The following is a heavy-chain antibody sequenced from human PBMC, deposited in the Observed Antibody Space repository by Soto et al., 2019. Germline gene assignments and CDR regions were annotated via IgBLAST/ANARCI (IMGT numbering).Heavy chain of an antibody. CDR1: GLTFSSYA. J-gene: IGHJ6*01. CDR3: AKYWQEVSGFGMDV. Sequence: EVQLLESGGGLVQPGGSLRLSCVASGLTFSSYAMSWVRQGPWKGLEWVSVISSGGGSTYYADSVKGRFTISRDNSKNTFYLRMNNLRADDTAVYFCAKYWQEVSGFGMDVWGQGTTVTVSS. D-gene: IGHD2-15*01. V-gene: IGHV3-23*01. CDR2: ISSGGGST.